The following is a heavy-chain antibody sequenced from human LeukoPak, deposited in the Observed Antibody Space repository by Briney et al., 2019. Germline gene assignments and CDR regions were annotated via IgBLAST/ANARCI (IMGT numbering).Heavy chain of an antibody. CDR3: ARDCGAVRSGWYRYYYYGMDV. CDR2: ISYDGSNK. V-gene: IGHV3-30-3*01. Sequence: GGSLRLSCAASGFTFSSYAMHWVSQAPGKGLEWVAVISYDGSNKYYADSVKGRFTISRDNSKNTLYLQMNSLRAEDTAVYYCARDCGAVRSGWYRYYYYGMDVWGQGTTVTVSS. J-gene: IGHJ6*02. CDR1: GFTFSSYA. D-gene: IGHD6-19*01.